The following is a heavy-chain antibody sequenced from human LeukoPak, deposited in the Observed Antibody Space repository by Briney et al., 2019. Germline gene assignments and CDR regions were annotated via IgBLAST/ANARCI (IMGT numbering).Heavy chain of an antibody. J-gene: IGHJ4*02. Sequence: SVKVSCKASGGTFSSYAISWVRQAPGQGLEWMGGIVPIFGTANYAQKFQGRVTITADESTSTAYMELSSLRSEDTAVYYCARDGNYDFWSGYLDYWGQGTLVTVSS. CDR1: GGTFSSYA. CDR2: IVPIFGTA. CDR3: ARDGNYDFWSGYLDY. V-gene: IGHV1-69*13. D-gene: IGHD3-3*01.